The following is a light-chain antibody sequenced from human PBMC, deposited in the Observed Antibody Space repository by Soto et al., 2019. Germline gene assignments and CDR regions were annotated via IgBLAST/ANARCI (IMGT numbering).Light chain of an antibody. V-gene: IGLV1-47*01. CDR2: RNN. J-gene: IGLJ1*01. Sequence: QAVLTQPPSASGTPGQRVTISCSGSSSNLGKNYVSWYQHLPGTAPKLLIHRNNQRPSGVPDRFSGSRSGTSASLAISGLRSEDETDYYCATWDDSLSDYVFGSGTKVTVL. CDR1: SSNLGKNY. CDR3: ATWDDSLSDYV.